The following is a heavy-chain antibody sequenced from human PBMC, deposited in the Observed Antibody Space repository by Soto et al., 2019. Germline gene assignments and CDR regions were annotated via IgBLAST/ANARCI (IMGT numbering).Heavy chain of an antibody. CDR3: ATGRFSYGIRGWFDH. J-gene: IGHJ5*02. Sequence: PSETLSLSWAVYVGPISGYYWSWICQAPGKGLEWIGEINHTGSTNYNPSLKSLGTISVDTSKNQFFLRLSFVTAAETDEYYCATGRFSYGIRGWFDHWGQGSLVTVSS. V-gene: IGHV4-34*01. CDR2: INHTGST. D-gene: IGHD5-18*01. CDR1: VGPISGYY.